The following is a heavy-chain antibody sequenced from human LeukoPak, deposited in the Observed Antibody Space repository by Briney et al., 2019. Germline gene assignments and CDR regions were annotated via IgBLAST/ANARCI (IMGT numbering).Heavy chain of an antibody. CDR1: GGSISSYY. CDR3: ARLRRSQSRGVTTRAFDY. CDR2: IYYSGTT. V-gene: IGHV4-59*08. D-gene: IGHD4-11*01. Sequence: SETLSLTCTVSGGSISSYYWSWIRQPPGKGLEWIGCIYYSGTTNYNPSLKSRVTMSVDTSKNQFSLKLSSVTAADTAVYYCARLRRSQSRGVTTRAFDYWGQGTLVTVSS. J-gene: IGHJ4*02.